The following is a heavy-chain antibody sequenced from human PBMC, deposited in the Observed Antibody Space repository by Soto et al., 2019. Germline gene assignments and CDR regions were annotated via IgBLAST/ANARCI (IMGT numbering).Heavy chain of an antibody. V-gene: IGHV3-11*06. CDR1: GFTFSDYY. J-gene: IGHJ6*02. CDR3: ARVLDCISTSCYTHGLYCIDI. Sequence: PGGSLRLSCAASGFTFSDYYMSWIRQATGKGLEWVSSISSSSSYTNYADSVKGRLTISRDNAKNSLYLQMNSLRAEDTAVYYCARVLDCISTSCYTHGLYCIDIWDQGTMVTVSS. D-gene: IGHD2-2*01. CDR2: ISSSSSYT.